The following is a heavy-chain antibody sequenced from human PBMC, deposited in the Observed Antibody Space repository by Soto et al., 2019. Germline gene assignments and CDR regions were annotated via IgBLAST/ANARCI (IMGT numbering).Heavy chain of an antibody. CDR2: FDPEDGET. D-gene: IGHD3-3*01. V-gene: IGHV1-24*01. CDR3: ATAIMVRFLEWLLPFDY. Sequence: ASVKVSCKVSGYTLTELSMHWVRQAPGKGLEWMGGFDPEDGETIYAQKFQGRVTMTEDTSTDTAYMELSSLRSEDTAVYYCATAIMVRFLEWLLPFDYWGQGTLVTV. J-gene: IGHJ4*02. CDR1: GYTLTELS.